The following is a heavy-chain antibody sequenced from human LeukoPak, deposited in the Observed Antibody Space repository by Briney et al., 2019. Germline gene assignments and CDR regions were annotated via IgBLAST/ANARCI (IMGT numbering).Heavy chain of an antibody. D-gene: IGHD3-3*01. CDR1: GGSISSGSYY. Sequence: SETLSLTCTVSGGSISSGSYYWSWIRQPAGKGLEWIGRIYTSGSTNYNPSLKSRVTMSVDTSKNQFSLKLSSVTAADTAVYYCARDPGITIFGVVTDDAFDIWGQGTMVTVSS. J-gene: IGHJ3*02. V-gene: IGHV4-61*02. CDR2: IYTSGST. CDR3: ARDPGITIFGVVTDDAFDI.